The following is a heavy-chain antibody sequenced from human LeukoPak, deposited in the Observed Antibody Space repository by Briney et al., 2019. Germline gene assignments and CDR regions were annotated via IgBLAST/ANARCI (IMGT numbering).Heavy chain of an antibody. CDR1: GFTFSDYY. V-gene: IGHV3-23*01. J-gene: IGHJ4*02. Sequence: GGSLRLSCAASGFTFSDYYMTWVRQAPGKGLEWVSTITVGGGDTNYADSVKGRFTISRDNSKNTLFLQMNSLRVDDTAVYYCAMLASQYLTSWFDYWGQGTLVTVSS. CDR2: ITVGGGDT. CDR3: AMLASQYLTSWFDY. D-gene: IGHD1-20*01.